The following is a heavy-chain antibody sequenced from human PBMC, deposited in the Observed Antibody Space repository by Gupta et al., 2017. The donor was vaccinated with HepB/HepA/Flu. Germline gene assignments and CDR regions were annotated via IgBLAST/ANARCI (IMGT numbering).Heavy chain of an antibody. V-gene: IGHV3-9*01. CDR1: GFPFDDYA. J-gene: IGHJ3*02. Sequence: EVQLVESGGGLVQPGRSRSLSCAASGFPFDDYAMHWVRQASGKGLEWVSGISWKSGSIGYADSVKGRITISRDNAKNSLYLQMNSLRAEDTALYYCAKFPLGSYGDAFDIWGQGTMVTVSS. D-gene: IGHD5-18*01. CDR2: ISWKSGSI. CDR3: AKFPLGSYGDAFDI.